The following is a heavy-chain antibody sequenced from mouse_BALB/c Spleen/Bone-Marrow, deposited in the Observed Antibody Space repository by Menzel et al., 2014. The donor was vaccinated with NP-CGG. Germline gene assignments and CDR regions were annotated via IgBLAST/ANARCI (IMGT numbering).Heavy chain of an antibody. D-gene: IGHD1-2*01. Sequence: VQLQQSGAELVRSGASVKLSCTASGFNIKDYYMHWVKQRPEQGLEWIGWIDPENGDTEYAPKFQGKATMTADTSSNTAYLQLSSLTSEDTAVYSCNAQNYGYGAWFAYWGQGTLVTVSA. CDR2: IDPENGDT. J-gene: IGHJ3*01. V-gene: IGHV14-4*02. CDR3: NAQNYGYGAWFAY. CDR1: GFNIKDYY.